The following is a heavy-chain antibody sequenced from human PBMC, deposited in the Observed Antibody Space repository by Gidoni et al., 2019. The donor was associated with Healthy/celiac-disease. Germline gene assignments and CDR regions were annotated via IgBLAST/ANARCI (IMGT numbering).Heavy chain of an antibody. D-gene: IGHD2-15*01. CDR2: ISGSGGST. J-gene: IGHJ4*02. CDR3: AKTPAPYCSGGSCYGDY. Sequence: EVQLVESGGGLVQPGGSLRLSCAASGFTFSSYAMSWVRQAPGKGLEWVSAISGSGGSTYYADSVKGRFTISRDNSKNTLYLQMNSLRAEDTAVYYCAKTPAPYCSGGSCYGDYWGQGTLVTVSS. CDR1: GFTFSSYA. V-gene: IGHV3-23*04.